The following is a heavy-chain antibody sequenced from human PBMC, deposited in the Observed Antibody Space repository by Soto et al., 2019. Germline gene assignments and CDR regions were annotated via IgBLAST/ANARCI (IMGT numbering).Heavy chain of an antibody. Sequence: PSETLSLTCAVYGGSFSGYYWSWIRQPPGKGLEWIGEINHSGSTNYNPSLKSRVTISVDTSKSQFSLKLSSVTAADTAVYYCGTVRASWYIDYWGQGTLVTVSS. V-gene: IGHV4-34*01. D-gene: IGHD2-2*01. J-gene: IGHJ4*02. CDR3: GTVRASWYIDY. CDR2: INHSGST. CDR1: GGSFSGYY.